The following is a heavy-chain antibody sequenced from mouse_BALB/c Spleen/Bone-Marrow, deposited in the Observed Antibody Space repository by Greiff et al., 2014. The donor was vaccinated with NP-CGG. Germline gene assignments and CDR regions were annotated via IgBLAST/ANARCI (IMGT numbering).Heavy chain of an antibody. CDR3: ARDPRWLLAMDY. V-gene: IGHV7-1*02. D-gene: IGHD2-3*01. J-gene: IGHJ4*01. Sequence: EVKLEESGGGLVQPGGSLRLSCATSGFTFSDFYMEWVRQPPGKRLEWIAASRNKANEYTTEYSASVKGRFIVSRYTSQNILYHQMNALRAEDTAIYYCARDPRWLLAMDYWGQGTSVTVSS. CDR2: SRNKANEYTT. CDR1: GFTFSDFY.